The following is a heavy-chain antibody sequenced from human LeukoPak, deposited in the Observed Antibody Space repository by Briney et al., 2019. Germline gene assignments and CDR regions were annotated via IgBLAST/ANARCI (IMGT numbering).Heavy chain of an antibody. V-gene: IGHV4-39*01. Sequence: PSETLSLTCTVSGGSISSSSYYWGWIRQPPGKGLEWIGSIYYSGSTYYNPSPKSRVTISVDTSKNQFSLKLSSVTAADTAVYYCARHDCSGGSCYDYFDYWGQGTLVTVSS. CDR2: IYYSGST. J-gene: IGHJ4*02. CDR1: GGSISSSSYY. D-gene: IGHD2-15*01. CDR3: ARHDCSGGSCYDYFDY.